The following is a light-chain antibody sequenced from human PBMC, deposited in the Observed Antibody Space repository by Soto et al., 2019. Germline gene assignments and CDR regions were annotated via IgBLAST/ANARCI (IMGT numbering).Light chain of an antibody. CDR2: DAS. CDR3: QEYKSAT. V-gene: IGKV1-5*01. Sequence: DIQMTQSPSTLSASVGDRVTITCRASQSISDWLAWYQQIPGRAPKLLIYDASTLQSGVPARFSGSGSGTEFILTISSLQPDDSATYYCQEYKSATFGQATKLQIK. CDR1: QSISDW. J-gene: IGKJ2*01.